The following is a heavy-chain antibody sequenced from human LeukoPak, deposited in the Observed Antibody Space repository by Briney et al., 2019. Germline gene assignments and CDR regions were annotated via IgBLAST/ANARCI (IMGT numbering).Heavy chain of an antibody. CDR1: GGSISSGNYY. CDR2: IYDSGGT. Sequence: SETLSLTCTVSGGSISSGNYYWSWIRQHPGKGLEWIGYIYDSGGTYYNPSLRSRITISVDTPKNQFSLKLTSVTAADTAVFYCAKREIGGNWFDPWGQGILVTVSS. D-gene: IGHD3-16*01. CDR3: AKREIGGNWFDP. V-gene: IGHV4-31*03. J-gene: IGHJ5*02.